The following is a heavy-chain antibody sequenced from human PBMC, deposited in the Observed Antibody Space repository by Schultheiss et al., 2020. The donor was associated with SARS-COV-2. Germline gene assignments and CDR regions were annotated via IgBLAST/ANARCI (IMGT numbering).Heavy chain of an antibody. Sequence: GGSLRLSCAASGFTFSSYGMHWVRQAPGKGLEWVSAISASGEGSFYAGSVEGRFTISRDNSKNTLYLQMNSLRAEDTAVYYCAIMGAFDIWGQGTMVTVSS. CDR1: GFTFSSYG. J-gene: IGHJ3*02. D-gene: IGHD2-8*01. CDR3: AIMGAFDI. V-gene: IGHV3-23*01. CDR2: ISASGEGS.